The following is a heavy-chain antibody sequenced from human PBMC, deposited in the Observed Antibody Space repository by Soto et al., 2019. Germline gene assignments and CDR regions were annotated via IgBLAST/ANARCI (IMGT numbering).Heavy chain of an antibody. Sequence: GASPRPSCAPSGFPFSSSSMRWVRPAPGKGLECVPGIRGSGGRTYHADTETGRVTISRDHSHTTLALHMHIQRVEDTAVYFCAKGGYYSLFDIWGQGTRDTVS. CDR3: AKGGYYSLFDI. CDR1: GFPFSSSS. CDR2: IRGSGGRT. V-gene: IGHV3-23*01. D-gene: IGHD3-16*01. J-gene: IGHJ3*02.